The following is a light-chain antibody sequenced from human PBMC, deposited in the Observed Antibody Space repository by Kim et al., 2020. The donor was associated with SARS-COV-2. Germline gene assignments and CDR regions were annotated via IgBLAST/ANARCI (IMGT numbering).Light chain of an antibody. CDR1: SSDVCAYNY. CDR3: SSYSSSSLHV. Sequence: QSARTQPAYVSGSPGQSVTISCAGTSSDVCAYNYVSWYQQHPGKAPKLMIYDVTNRPSELSNRFSGSKSGNTASLSISGLQDEDEADDYCSSYSSSSLHVFGPGTKVTVL. CDR2: DVT. J-gene: IGLJ1*01. V-gene: IGLV2-14*03.